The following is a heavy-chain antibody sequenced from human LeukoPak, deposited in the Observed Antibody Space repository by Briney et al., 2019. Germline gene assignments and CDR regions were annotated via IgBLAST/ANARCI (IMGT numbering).Heavy chain of an antibody. CDR3: ATDFYDST. V-gene: IGHV3-15*07. Sequence: GGSLRLSCATSGFTFSNAWMNWVRQAPGKGLEWVGRIRSNSDGGTIDYAAPVKGRFTLSRDDSETTLYLQMNSLQTEDTAVYYCATDFYDSTWGQGTLVTVSS. J-gene: IGHJ5*02. D-gene: IGHD3-22*01. CDR1: GFTFSNAW. CDR2: IRSNSDGGTI.